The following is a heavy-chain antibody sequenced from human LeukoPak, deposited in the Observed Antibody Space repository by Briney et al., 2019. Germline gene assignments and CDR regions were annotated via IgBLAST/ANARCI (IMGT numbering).Heavy chain of an antibody. J-gene: IGHJ4*02. Sequence: GGSLRLSCAASGFTFSSYAMSWVRQAPGKGLEWVSAISGSGGSTYYADSVKGRFTISRDNSKNTLYLQMNSLRAEDTAVYYCAKDGRYCSGGSCLFPFDYWGQGTLVTVSS. CDR2: ISGSGGST. CDR1: GFTFSSYA. D-gene: IGHD2-15*01. CDR3: AKDGRYCSGGSCLFPFDY. V-gene: IGHV3-23*01.